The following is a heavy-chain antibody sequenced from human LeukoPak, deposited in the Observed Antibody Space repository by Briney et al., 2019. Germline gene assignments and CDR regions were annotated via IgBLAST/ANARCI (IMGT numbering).Heavy chain of an antibody. CDR3: ARDGIAAPLDY. J-gene: IGHJ4*02. Sequence: GGSLRLSCAASGFTFNNYWMSWVRQAPGKGLEWVANIKQDGSEKYYVDSVKGRFTISRDNAKNSLYLQMNSLRAEDTAVYYCARDGIAAPLDYWGQGTLVTVSS. CDR2: IKQDGSEK. V-gene: IGHV3-7*01. CDR1: GFTFNNYW. D-gene: IGHD6-13*01.